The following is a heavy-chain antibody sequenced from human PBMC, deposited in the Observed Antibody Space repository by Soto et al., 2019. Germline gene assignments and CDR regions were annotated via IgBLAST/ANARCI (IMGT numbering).Heavy chain of an antibody. Sequence: PGGSLRLSCAASGFTFSSYSMNWVRQAPGKGLEWVSSISSSSSYIYYADSVKGRFTISRDNAKNSLYLQMNSLRAEDTAVYYCARDWWRWLQLPDYYGMDVWGQGTTVTVSS. V-gene: IGHV3-21*01. CDR3: ARDWWRWLQLPDYYGMDV. D-gene: IGHD5-12*01. CDR2: ISSSSSYI. J-gene: IGHJ6*02. CDR1: GFTFSSYS.